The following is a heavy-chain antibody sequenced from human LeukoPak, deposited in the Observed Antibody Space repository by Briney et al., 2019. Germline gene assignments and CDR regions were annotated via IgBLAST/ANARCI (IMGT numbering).Heavy chain of an antibody. V-gene: IGHV3-30-3*01. Sequence: GGSLRLSCAASGFTFSSYAMHWVRQTPGKGLEWVALISHGGGKEHYAESVKGRFTISRDNSRNTVYLQMSSLRSDNTAIYYCAKTLDGFWPQFDFWGQGTLLTVSS. J-gene: IGHJ4*02. CDR1: GFTFSSYA. CDR3: AKTLDGFWPQFDF. CDR2: ISHGGGKE. D-gene: IGHD5-24*01.